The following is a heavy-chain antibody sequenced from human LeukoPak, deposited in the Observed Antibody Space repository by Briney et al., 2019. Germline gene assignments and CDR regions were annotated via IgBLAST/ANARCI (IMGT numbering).Heavy chain of an antibody. J-gene: IGHJ4*02. CDR3: ARGTDSYYFDY. Sequence: GGSLRLSCAASGFTFNNYGMHWVRQAPGKGLEWVAVISYDGRNKHYPDSVKGRFTISRDNSQNTLHLQMNSLRAGDTAVYYCARGTDSYYFDYWGQGTLVTVSS. V-gene: IGHV3-30*03. D-gene: IGHD1-1*01. CDR2: ISYDGRNK. CDR1: GFTFNNYG.